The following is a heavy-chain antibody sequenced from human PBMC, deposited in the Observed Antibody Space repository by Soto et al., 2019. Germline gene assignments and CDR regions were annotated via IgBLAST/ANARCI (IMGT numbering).Heavy chain of an antibody. Sequence: EVQLLESEGGLVQPGKSLRLSCAASGFIFSDYAMSWVRQAPGKGLEWVSALSGSGSSTYYADSVKGRFTISRDNLKNTVSLQMNNLTAEDTAVYFCAKGGVTRSYYYAMDVWGQGTTVIVSS. CDR2: LSGSGSST. CDR1: GFIFSDYA. J-gene: IGHJ6*02. CDR3: AKGGVTRSYYYAMDV. V-gene: IGHV3-23*01.